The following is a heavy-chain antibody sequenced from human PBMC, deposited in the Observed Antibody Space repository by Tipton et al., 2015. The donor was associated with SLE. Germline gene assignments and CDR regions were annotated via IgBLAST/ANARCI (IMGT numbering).Heavy chain of an antibody. J-gene: IGHJ4*02. CDR3: ARIQWLVD. CDR2: IYTSGST. V-gene: IGHV4-61*02. CDR1: GGSISSSSYY. D-gene: IGHD6-19*01. Sequence: TLSLTCTVSGGSISSSSYYWSWIRQPAGKGLEWIGRIYTSGSTYYNPSLKSRVTISVDTSKNQFSLKLSSVTAADTAVYYCARIQWLVDWGQGTLVTVSS.